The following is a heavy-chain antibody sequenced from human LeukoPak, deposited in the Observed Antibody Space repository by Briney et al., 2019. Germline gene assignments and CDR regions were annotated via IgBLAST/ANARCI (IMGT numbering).Heavy chain of an antibody. J-gene: IGHJ6*03. V-gene: IGHV3-23*01. Sequence: GGSLRLSCAASGFTFSSYAMNWVRQAPGKGLEWVSAISGSGGSTYYADSAKGRFTISRDNSKNTLYLQMNSLRVKDTAVYYCAKLVSTSPYFYYYMDVWGKGTTVTVSS. D-gene: IGHD3-10*01. CDR3: AKLVSTSPYFYYYMDV. CDR2: ISGSGGST. CDR1: GFTFSSYA.